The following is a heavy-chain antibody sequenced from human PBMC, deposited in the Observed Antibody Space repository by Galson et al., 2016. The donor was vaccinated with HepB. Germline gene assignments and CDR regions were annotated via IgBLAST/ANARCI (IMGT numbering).Heavy chain of an antibody. CDR3: FHRDVTSVINNWFDP. D-gene: IGHD3-10*01. V-gene: IGHV2-5*02. CDR2: IYWDDDK. Sequence: PALVKPTQTLTLTCTVSGVSIRTNGVGVGWVRQPPGKALEWLALIYWDDDKRFSPSLKSRLSITSDSSKNQVVLTMTNMDLVDRGTYYCFHRDVTSVINNWFDPWGQGSLVTVSS. CDR1: GVSIRTNGVG. J-gene: IGHJ5*02.